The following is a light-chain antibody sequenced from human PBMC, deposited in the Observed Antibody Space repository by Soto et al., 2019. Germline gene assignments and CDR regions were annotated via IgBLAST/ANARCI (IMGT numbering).Light chain of an antibody. J-gene: IGKJ2*01. CDR3: QKYNSAPYT. CDR2: AAS. V-gene: IGKV1-27*01. CDR1: QGISNY. Sequence: DIQMTQSTSSLSASVGDRVTITCRASQGISNYLAWYQQKPGKVPKLLIYAASTLQSGVPSRFSGSGSGTDCTLTISSLPTEDVASYYCQKYNSAPYTFGQGTKREIK.